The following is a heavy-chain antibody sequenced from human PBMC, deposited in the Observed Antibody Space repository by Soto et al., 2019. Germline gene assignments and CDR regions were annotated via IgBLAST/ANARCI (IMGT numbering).Heavy chain of an antibody. CDR2: IWYDGSNK. J-gene: IGHJ4*02. V-gene: IGHV3-33*01. CDR1: GFTFSSYG. Sequence: GGSLRLSCAASGFTFSSYGMHWVRQAPGKGLEWVAVIWYDGSNKYYADSVKGRFTISRDNSKNTLYLQMNSLRAEDTAVYYCARASYDFWSGYFDYWGQGTLVTVSS. D-gene: IGHD3-3*01. CDR3: ARASYDFWSGYFDY.